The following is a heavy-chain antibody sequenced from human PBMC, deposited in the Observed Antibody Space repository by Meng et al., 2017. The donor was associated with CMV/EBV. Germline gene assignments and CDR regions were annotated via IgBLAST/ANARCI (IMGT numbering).Heavy chain of an antibody. V-gene: IGHV5-51*01. D-gene: IGHD2-2*01. CDR1: GYSFTSYW. CDR3: ARRMGYCSSTSCYGVADAFDI. CDR2: IYPGDSDT. Sequence: GESLKISCKGSGYSFTSYWIGWVRQMPGKGLEWMGIIYPGDSDTRYSPSFQGQVTISADKSISTAYLQWISLKASDTAMYYCARRMGYCSSTSCYGVADAFDIWGQGTMVTVSS. J-gene: IGHJ3*02.